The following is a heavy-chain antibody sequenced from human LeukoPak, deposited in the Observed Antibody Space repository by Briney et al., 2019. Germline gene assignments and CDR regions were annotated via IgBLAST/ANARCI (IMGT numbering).Heavy chain of an antibody. V-gene: IGHV1-69-2*01. CDR3: ASLLYSSSSGFDY. J-gene: IGHJ4*02. D-gene: IGHD6-6*01. CDR1: GYTFTDYY. Sequence: GATVKISCKVSGYTFTDYYMHWVQQAPGKGLEWMGLGDPEDGETIYAEKFQGRVTITADTSTDTAYMELSSLRSEDTAVYYCASLLYSSSSGFDYWGQGTLVTVSS. CDR2: GDPEDGET.